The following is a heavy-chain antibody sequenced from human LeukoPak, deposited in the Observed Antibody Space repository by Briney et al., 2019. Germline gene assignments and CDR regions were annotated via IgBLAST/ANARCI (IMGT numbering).Heavy chain of an antibody. CDR3: ARRGYYYDSSGYYSYEGRDY. CDR2: ISSSSSYI. Sequence: PGGSLRLSCAASGFTFSSYDMTWVRQAPGKGLEWVSFISSSSSYIDYADSVKGRFTISRDNTKNSLFLQMNNLRAENTAVYYCARRGYYYDSSGYYSYEGRDYWGQGTLVTVSS. V-gene: IGHV3-21*01. CDR1: GFTFSSYD. D-gene: IGHD3-22*01. J-gene: IGHJ4*02.